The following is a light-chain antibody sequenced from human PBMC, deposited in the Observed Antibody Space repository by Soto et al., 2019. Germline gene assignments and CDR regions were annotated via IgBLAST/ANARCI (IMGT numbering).Light chain of an antibody. CDR3: KSYAGSNTYV. CDR1: SSDVGGYNY. V-gene: IGLV2-11*01. Sequence: QSVLTQPRSVSGSPGHSVTLSCTGTSSDVGGYNYISWYQHHPGKAPKVMIYDVSKRPSGVPDRFSGSKSGNTVSLTISGLQAEDEADYYCKSYAGSNTYVFGSGTKLTVL. J-gene: IGLJ1*01. CDR2: DVS.